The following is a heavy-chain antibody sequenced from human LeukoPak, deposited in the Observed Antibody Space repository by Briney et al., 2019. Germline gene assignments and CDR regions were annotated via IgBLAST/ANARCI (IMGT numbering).Heavy chain of an antibody. D-gene: IGHD2-15*01. V-gene: IGHV3-15*01. J-gene: IGHJ4*02. Sequence: GGSLRLSCAVAGFTFSHAWMRWVRQAPGKGLECVGRIKSKTDGGTTDYAAPVKGRFTISRDDSKNTLYLQMNSLKSEDTAVYYCTTIRGFCGGRSCLGYWGQGTLVTVSS. CDR1: GFTFSHAW. CDR2: IKSKTDGGTT. CDR3: TTIRGFCGGRSCLGY.